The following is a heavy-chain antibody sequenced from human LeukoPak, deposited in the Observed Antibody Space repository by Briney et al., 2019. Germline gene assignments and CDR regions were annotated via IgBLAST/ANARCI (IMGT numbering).Heavy chain of an antibody. Sequence: GGSLRLSCAASGFTFSSYEMNWVRQAPGKGLEWVSYISSSGSTIYYADSVKGRFTISRDNAKNSLYLQMNSLRAEDTAVYYCASGAYDILTGYFSGFDPWGQGTLVTVSS. D-gene: IGHD3-9*01. J-gene: IGHJ5*02. CDR3: ASGAYDILTGYFSGFDP. CDR1: GFTFSSYE. CDR2: ISSSGSTI. V-gene: IGHV3-48*03.